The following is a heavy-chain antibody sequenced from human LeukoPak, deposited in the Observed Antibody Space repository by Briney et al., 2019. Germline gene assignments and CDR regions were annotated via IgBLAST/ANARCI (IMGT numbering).Heavy chain of an antibody. CDR2: INSDGSST. V-gene: IGHV3-74*01. CDR1: GFTFSSYW. D-gene: IGHD1-26*01. CDR3: ARGSSRVGATIDY. Sequence: GGSLRLSCAASGFTFSSYWMHWVRQAPGKGLVWVSRINSDGSSTSYADSVKGRFTISRDNAKNSLYLQMNSLRAEDTAVYYCARGSSRVGATIDYWGQGTLVTVSS. J-gene: IGHJ4*02.